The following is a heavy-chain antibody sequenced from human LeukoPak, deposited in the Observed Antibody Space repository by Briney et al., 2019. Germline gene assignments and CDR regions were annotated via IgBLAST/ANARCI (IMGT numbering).Heavy chain of an antibody. Sequence: GGSLRLSCAASGFTFSSYGMHWVRQAPGKGLEWVSYISSSGSTIYYADSVKGRFTISRDNAKNSLYLQMSSLRAEDTAVYYCGRDGSGSPDYWGQGTLVTVSS. V-gene: IGHV3-48*04. CDR1: GFTFSSYG. J-gene: IGHJ4*02. CDR2: ISSSGSTI. D-gene: IGHD3-10*01. CDR3: GRDGSGSPDY.